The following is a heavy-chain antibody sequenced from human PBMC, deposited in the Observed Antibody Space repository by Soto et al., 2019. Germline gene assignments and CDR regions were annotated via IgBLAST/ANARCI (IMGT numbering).Heavy chain of an antibody. D-gene: IGHD4-17*01. V-gene: IGHV1-18*01. J-gene: IGHJ4*02. CDR2: ISANNGNT. Sequence: QVQLVQSGAEVKKPGASVKVSCKASGYTFTSYGIIWVRQAPGQGLEWMGWISANNGNTNYAQKLQGRVTLTTDTTTSTAYMELRSLRSDDRAVYYCARDYGDYLGFTLHYGGQGALVTVSA. CDR3: ARDYGDYLGFTLHY. CDR1: GYTFTSYG.